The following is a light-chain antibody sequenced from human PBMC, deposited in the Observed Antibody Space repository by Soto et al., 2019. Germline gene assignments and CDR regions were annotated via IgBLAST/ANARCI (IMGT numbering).Light chain of an antibody. Sequence: EIVLTQSPGTLSLSPGERATLSCRASQSVSSSYLAWYQQKPGQAPRLLIYGASSRATGIPDRFSGSGSGTYITLTISRREPEDFAVYYCQQYGSSRTFGQGTKVEIK. CDR2: GAS. V-gene: IGKV3-20*01. CDR1: QSVSSSY. CDR3: QQYGSSRT. J-gene: IGKJ1*01.